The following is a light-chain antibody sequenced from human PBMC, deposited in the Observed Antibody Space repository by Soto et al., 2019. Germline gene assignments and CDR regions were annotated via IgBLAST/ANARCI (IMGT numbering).Light chain of an antibody. CDR1: QSVKTF. CDR2: DAS. CDR3: QQRSNWPPT. J-gene: IGKJ5*01. Sequence: EIVLTQSPATLSLSPVERATLSGMASQSVKTFLVWYQQRPGQAPRLLIHDASHRAAGIPARFSGSGFGTDFTLTISSLEPEDFAVYTCQQRSNWPPTFGQGTRLEIK. V-gene: IGKV3-11*01.